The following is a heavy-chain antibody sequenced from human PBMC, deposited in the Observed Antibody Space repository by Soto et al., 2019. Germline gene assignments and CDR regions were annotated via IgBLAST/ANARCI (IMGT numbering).Heavy chain of an antibody. CDR1: GFTFSSYA. CDR2: ISSNGGST. D-gene: IGHD4-17*01. J-gene: IGHJ4*02. Sequence: EVQLVESGGGLVQPGGSLRLSCAASGFTFSSYAMHWVRQAPGKGLEYVSAISSNGGSTYYANSVKGRFTISRDNSKNTLYLQMGSLRAEDMAVYYCARAGFASYDYGDQHFDYWGQGTLVTVSS. CDR3: ARAGFASYDYGDQHFDY. V-gene: IGHV3-64*01.